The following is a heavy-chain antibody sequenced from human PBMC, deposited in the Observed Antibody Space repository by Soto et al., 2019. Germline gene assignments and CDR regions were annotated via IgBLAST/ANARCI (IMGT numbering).Heavy chain of an antibody. J-gene: IGHJ4*02. Sequence: QVQLVQSGAEVKKPGASVKVSCKASGYTFTSYDINWVRQATGQGLEWMGWMNPNSGNTGYAQKFQGRVTMTRNTSISTAYMELSSLRSEYTAVYYCARGYRPSGRATIYYFDYWGQGTLVTVSS. CDR1: GYTFTSYD. CDR2: MNPNSGNT. CDR3: ARGYRPSGRATIYYFDY. V-gene: IGHV1-8*01. D-gene: IGHD5-12*01.